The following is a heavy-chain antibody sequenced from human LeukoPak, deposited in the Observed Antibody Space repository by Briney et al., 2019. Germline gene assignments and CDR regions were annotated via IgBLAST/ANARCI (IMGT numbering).Heavy chain of an antibody. J-gene: IGHJ4*02. CDR3: AKDRSIIGGSSLDY. Sequence: GGSLRLSCAASGFTFSSYGMHWVRQAPGKGLEWVAVISYDGSNKYYADSVKGRFTISRDNSKNTLYLQMNSLRAEDTAVYYCAKDRSIIGGSSLDYWGQGTLVTVSS. V-gene: IGHV3-30*18. CDR2: ISYDGSNK. D-gene: IGHD1-26*01. CDR1: GFTFSSYG.